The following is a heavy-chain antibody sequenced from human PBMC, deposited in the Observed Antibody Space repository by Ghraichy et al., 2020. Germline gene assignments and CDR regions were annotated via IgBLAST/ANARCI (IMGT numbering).Heavy chain of an antibody. CDR2: IYYSGST. Sequence: SETLSLTCTVSGGSISSYYWSWIRQPPGERLEWIGYIYYSGSTNYNPSLKSRVTISVDTSKNQFSLKLNSVTAADTAVYYCARHFDRSGGPDYWGQGTLVTVSS. CDR3: ARHFDRSGGPDY. CDR1: GGSISSYY. J-gene: IGHJ4*02. V-gene: IGHV4-59*08. D-gene: IGHD2-15*01.